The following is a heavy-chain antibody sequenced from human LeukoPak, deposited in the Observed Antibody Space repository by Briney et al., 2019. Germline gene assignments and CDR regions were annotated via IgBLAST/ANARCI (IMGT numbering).Heavy chain of an antibody. D-gene: IGHD3-22*01. J-gene: IGHJ4*02. CDR1: GFTFRDYG. CDR3: AKSLGPRLSSGYYES. Sequence: GESLRLSCSASGFTFRDYGMYWVRQAPGQGLEWVSAISGSGGSTYYADSVKGRFTISRDNSKNTLYLQMNSLRAEDTAVYYCAKSLGPRLSSGYYESWGQGTLVTVSS. V-gene: IGHV3-23*01. CDR2: ISGSGGST.